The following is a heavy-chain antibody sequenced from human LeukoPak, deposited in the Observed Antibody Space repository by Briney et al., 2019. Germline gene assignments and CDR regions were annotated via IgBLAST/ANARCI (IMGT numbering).Heavy chain of an antibody. CDR2: IYRSGST. Sequence: KPSETLSLTCTVSGYSVSNGYYWDWIRQPPGRGLEWIGNIYRSGSTSYNPSLKSRVTISVDTSKNQFSLKVNSATAADTAVYYCARRHSSGWFYYWGQGTLVTVSS. J-gene: IGHJ4*02. D-gene: IGHD6-19*01. CDR3: ARRHSSGWFYY. CDR1: GYSVSNGYY. V-gene: IGHV4-38-2*02.